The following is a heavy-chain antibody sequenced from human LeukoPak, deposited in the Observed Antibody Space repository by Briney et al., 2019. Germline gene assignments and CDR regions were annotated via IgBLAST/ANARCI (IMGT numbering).Heavy chain of an antibody. J-gene: IGHJ3*02. CDR3: AREVGTPQAFDI. CDR1: RFTFSNYG. Sequence: PGGSLRLSCASARFTFSNYGVNWVRQAPGKGLEGVSYINSRSSTIYYADSVRGRFAITRDNAKNSLYLQMNSLQAEDTAIYYCAREVGTPQAFDIWGQGTMVTVSS. V-gene: IGHV3-48*01. D-gene: IGHD4-23*01. CDR2: INSRSSTI.